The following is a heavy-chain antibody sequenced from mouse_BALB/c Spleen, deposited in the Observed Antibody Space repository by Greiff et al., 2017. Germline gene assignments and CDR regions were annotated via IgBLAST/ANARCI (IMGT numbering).Heavy chain of an antibody. Sequence: EVKVEESGPGLVKPSQSLSLTCTVTGYSITSDYAWNWIRQFPGNKLEWMGYISYSGSTSYNPSLKSRISITRDTSKNQFFLQLNSVTTEDTATYYCARAGVYAMDYWGQGTSVTVSS. V-gene: IGHV3-2*02. CDR3: ARAGVYAMDY. CDR2: ISYSGST. CDR1: GYSITSDYA. D-gene: IGHD4-1*01. J-gene: IGHJ4*01.